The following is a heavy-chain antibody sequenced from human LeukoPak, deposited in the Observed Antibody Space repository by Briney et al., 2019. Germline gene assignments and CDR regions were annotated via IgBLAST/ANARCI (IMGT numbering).Heavy chain of an antibody. J-gene: IGHJ4*02. CDR1: GGSISSSSYY. D-gene: IGHD5-18*01. V-gene: IGHV4-39*07. CDR2: IYYSGST. Sequence: SETLSLTCTVSGGSISSSSYYWGWIRQPPGKGLEWIGSIYYSGSTYYNPSLKSRVTISVDTSKNQFSLKLSSVTAADTAVYYCARDLHSYGLRWGQGTLVTVSS. CDR3: ARDLHSYGLR.